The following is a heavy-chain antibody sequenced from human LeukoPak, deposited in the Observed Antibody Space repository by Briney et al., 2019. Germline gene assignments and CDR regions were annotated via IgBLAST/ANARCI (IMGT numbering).Heavy chain of an antibody. CDR3: ARGSYCSSTSCSHFDY. CDR2: IYHSGST. D-gene: IGHD2-2*01. Sequence: SETLSLTCAVYGGSFSGYYWSWIRQPPGKGLEWIGYIYHSGSTYYNPSLKSRVTISVDRSKNQFSLKLSSVTAADTAVYYCARGSYCSSTSCSHFDYWGQGTLVTVSS. V-gene: IGHV4-34*01. J-gene: IGHJ4*02. CDR1: GGSFSGYY.